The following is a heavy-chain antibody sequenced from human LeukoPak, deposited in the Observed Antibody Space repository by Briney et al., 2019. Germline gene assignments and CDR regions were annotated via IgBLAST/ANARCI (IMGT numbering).Heavy chain of an antibody. CDR1: GGSFSGYY. J-gene: IGHJ5*02. Sequence: PSETLSLTCAVYGGSFSGYYWTWIRQSPGRGLEWIGEVHYSGSATYNPSLKSRVTISVDTSINQFSLKMSSVTAADTAVYYCAGVPAAIQVYGGFDPWGQGTLVTVSS. V-gene: IGHV4-34*01. CDR3: AGVPAAIQVYGGFDP. D-gene: IGHD2-2*02. CDR2: VHYSGSA.